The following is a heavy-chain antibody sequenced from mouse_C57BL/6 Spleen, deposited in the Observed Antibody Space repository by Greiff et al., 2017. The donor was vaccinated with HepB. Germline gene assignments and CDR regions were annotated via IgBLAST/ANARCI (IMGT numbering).Heavy chain of an antibody. J-gene: IGHJ2*01. CDR2: IRNKANGYTT. CDR1: GFTFTDYY. V-gene: IGHV7-3*01. Sequence: EVQWVESGGGLVQPGGSLSLSCAASGFTFTDYYMSWVRQPPGKALEWLGFIRNKANGYTTEYSASVKGRFTISRDNSQSILYLQMNALRAEDSATYYCARSNVYFDYWGQGTTLTVSS. CDR3: ARSNVYFDY.